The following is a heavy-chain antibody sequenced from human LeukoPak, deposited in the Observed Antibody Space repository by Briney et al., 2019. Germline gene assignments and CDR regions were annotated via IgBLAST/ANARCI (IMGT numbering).Heavy chain of an antibody. CDR1: GGSISSGDYS. CDR2: IYYSGST. V-gene: IGHV4-30-4*08. CDR3: ARQGLYASVGFDY. J-gene: IGHJ4*02. Sequence: PSQTLSLTCTVSGGSISSGDYSWSWIRQPPGKGLERIGYIYYSGSTYYNPSLKSRVTISVDTSKNQFSLKLSSVAAADTAVYYCARQGLYASVGFDYWGQGTLVTVSS. D-gene: IGHD2-8*01.